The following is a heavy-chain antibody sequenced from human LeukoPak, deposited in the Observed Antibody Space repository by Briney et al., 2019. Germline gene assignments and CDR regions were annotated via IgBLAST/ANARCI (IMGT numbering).Heavy chain of an antibody. J-gene: IGHJ4*02. D-gene: IGHD2-15*01. CDR3: ARHGYCSGGSCYWDY. CDR1: GGSISPYY. Sequence: SETLSLTCTVSGGSISPYYWSWIRQPPGSGLEWISYIYYSGSTSYYPSLRGRVAISVDTSNNEVSLKLSSVTAADTAVYYCARHGYCSGGSCYWDYWGQGTLVTVSS. V-gene: IGHV4-59*08. CDR2: IYYSGST.